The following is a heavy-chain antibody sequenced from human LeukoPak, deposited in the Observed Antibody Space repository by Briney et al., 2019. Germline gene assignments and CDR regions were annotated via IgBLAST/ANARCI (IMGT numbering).Heavy chain of an antibody. CDR2: IYDSGTT. CDR3: ARGGDRRGFDY. D-gene: IGHD1-14*01. CDR1: GGSISSGGYY. J-gene: IGHJ4*02. Sequence: SETLSLTCIVSGGSISSGGYYWSWIRQHPGKGLEWIGYIYDSGTTYYNPSLKSRVSISVDTSKNQFSLKLSSVTAADTAVYYCARGGDRRGFDYWGQGTLVTVSS. V-gene: IGHV4-31*03.